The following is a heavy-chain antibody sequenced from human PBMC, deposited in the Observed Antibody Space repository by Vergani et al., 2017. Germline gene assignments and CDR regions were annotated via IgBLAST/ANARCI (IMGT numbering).Heavy chain of an antibody. CDR3: ARVNTETNGHLYYYYYMHV. CDR1: GGSFTSYH. CDR2: IDHTGRP. D-gene: IGHD4-11*01. J-gene: IGHJ6*03. Sequence: QVQLQQWGGGLLKPSETLSLTCVVNGGSFTSYHWTWIRQSPGEGLEWVGDIDHTGRPDYNTSLKSRLTMSVEKSRNQFSLTLNSVTATDTAIYFCARVNTETNGHLYYYYYMHVWGQGTAVTVS. V-gene: IGHV4-34*01.